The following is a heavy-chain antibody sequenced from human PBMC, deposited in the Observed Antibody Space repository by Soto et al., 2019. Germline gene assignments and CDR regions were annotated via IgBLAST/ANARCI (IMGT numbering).Heavy chain of an antibody. D-gene: IGHD4-17*01. J-gene: IGHJ5*02. V-gene: IGHV1-18*01. CDR3: ARVPYSDYVLVDWFDP. Sequence: ASVKVSCKASGYTFTSYGISWVRQAPGQGLEWMGWISAYNGNTNYAQKLQGRVTMTTDTSTSTAYMELRSLRSDDTAVYYCARVPYSDYVLVDWFDPWGQGTLVTVSS. CDR1: GYTFTSYG. CDR2: ISAYNGNT.